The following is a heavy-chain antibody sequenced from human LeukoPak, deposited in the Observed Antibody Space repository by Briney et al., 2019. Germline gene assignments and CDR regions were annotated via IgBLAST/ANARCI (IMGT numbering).Heavy chain of an antibody. V-gene: IGHV1-69*05. J-gene: IGHJ3*02. Sequence: SVKVSCKASGGTFSSYAISWVRQAPGQGREWMGRSIPIFGTANYAQKFQGRVTITTDESTSTAYMELSSLRSEDTAVYYRARSLPPLSDYYDIPLLLNAFDIWGQGTMVTVSS. D-gene: IGHD3-22*01. CDR1: GGTFSSYA. CDR3: ARSLPPLSDYYDIPLLLNAFDI. CDR2: SIPIFGTA.